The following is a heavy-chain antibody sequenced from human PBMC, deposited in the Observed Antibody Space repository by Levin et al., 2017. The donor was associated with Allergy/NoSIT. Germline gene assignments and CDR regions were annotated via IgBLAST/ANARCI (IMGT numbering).Heavy chain of an antibody. CDR2: INPSGSST. J-gene: IGHJ4*02. Sequence: GGSLRLSCKTSGYTFSSFYLHWVRQAPGQGLEWMGVINPSGSSTTYTQKFQGRVSMTRDTSTSTFYMQLSSLRSDDTAVYYCARLNKPGVMGALDYWGQGTLVTVSS. D-gene: IGHD3-16*01. CDR1: GYTFSSFY. V-gene: IGHV1-46*01. CDR3: ARLNKPGVMGALDY.